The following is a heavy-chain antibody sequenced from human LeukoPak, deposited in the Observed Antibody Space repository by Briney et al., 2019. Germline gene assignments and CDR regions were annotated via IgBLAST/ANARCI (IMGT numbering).Heavy chain of an antibody. CDR3: AKERSSRGLDY. Sequence: GGSLRLSCVASGFTFSNYAMSWVRQAPGKGLEWVSAISGIGGNTYYTDSVKDRFTISRDSSKKTLYLQMNSLGAEDTAVYYCAKERSSRGLDYWGQGTLVTVSS. J-gene: IGHJ4*02. CDR1: GFTFSNYA. V-gene: IGHV3-23*01. CDR2: ISGIGGNT.